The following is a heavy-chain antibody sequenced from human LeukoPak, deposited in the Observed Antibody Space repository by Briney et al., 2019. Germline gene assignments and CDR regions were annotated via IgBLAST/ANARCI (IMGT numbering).Heavy chain of an antibody. J-gene: IGHJ4*02. CDR1: GFTFSSYE. V-gene: IGHV3-48*03. D-gene: IGHD6-13*01. CDR3: ASSSWYALDY. Sequence: GGSLRLSCAASGFTFSSYEMNWVRQAPGQGLEWISYISSSGSTMYYADTVKGRFTISRDNAKKSLYLQMNSLRAEDTAIYYCASSSWYALDYWGQGTLVTVSS. CDR2: ISSSGSTM.